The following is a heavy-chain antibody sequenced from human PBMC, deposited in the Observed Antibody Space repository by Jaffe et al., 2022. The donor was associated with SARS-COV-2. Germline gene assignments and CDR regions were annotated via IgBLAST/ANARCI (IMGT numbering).Heavy chain of an antibody. CDR1: GYTFTSYA. CDR3: ARGGGVLRYFDWVYNAFDI. D-gene: IGHD3-9*01. CDR2: INAGNGNT. Sequence: QVQLVQSGAEVKKPGASVKVSCKASGYTFTSYAMHWVRQAPGQRLEWMGWINAGNGNTKYSQKFQGRVTITRDTSASTAYMELSSLRSEDTAVYYCARGGGVLRYFDWVYNAFDIWGQGTMVTVSS. J-gene: IGHJ3*02. V-gene: IGHV1-3*01.